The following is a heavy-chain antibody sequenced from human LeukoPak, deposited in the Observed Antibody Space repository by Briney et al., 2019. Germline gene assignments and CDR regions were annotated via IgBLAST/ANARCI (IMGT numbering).Heavy chain of an antibody. CDR1: GYTFTAYY. CDR3: ASLIYSGYDQPYFDY. CDR2: INPSSGGT. V-gene: IGHV1-2*02. D-gene: IGHD5-12*01. J-gene: IGHJ4*02. Sequence: ASVKVSCKASGYTFTAYYMHWVRQAPGQGLEWMGWINPSSGGTNYAQKFQGRVTMTRDTSFSTAYMELSRLRSDDTAVYYCASLIYSGYDQPYFDYWGQGTLVTVSS.